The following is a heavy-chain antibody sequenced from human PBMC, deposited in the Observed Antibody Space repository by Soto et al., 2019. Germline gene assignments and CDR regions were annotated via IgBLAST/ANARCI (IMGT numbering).Heavy chain of an antibody. CDR2: ISYDGSNK. V-gene: IGHV3-30*18. J-gene: IGHJ4*02. D-gene: IGHD3-22*01. CDR3: PKWHSSGYGYFDY. CDR1: GFTFSSYG. Sequence: QVQLVESGGGVVQPGRSLRLSCAASGFTFSSYGMHWVRQAPGKGLEWVAVISYDGSNKYYADSVKGRFTISRDNSKNTLYLQMNSLRADDTAVYYCPKWHSSGYGYFDYWGQGTLVTVSS.